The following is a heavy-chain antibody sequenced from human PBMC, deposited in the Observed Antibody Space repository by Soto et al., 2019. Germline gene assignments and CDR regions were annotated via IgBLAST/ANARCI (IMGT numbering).Heavy chain of an antibody. CDR2: ISYDGSNK. V-gene: IGHV3-30*03. J-gene: IGHJ4*02. D-gene: IGHD5-18*01. Sequence: PGGSLRLSCAASGFTFSSYGMHWVRQAPGKGLEWVAVISYDGSNKYYADSVKGRFTISRDNSKNTLYLQMNSLRAEDTAVYYCARGYGTGYYCGQRTLVTVSS. CDR1: GFTFSSYG. CDR3: ARGYGTGYY.